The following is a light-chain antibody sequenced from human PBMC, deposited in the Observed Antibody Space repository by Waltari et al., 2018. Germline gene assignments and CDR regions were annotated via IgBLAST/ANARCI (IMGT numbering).Light chain of an antibody. J-gene: IGKJ4*01. CDR3: QQRSNWPLT. Sequence: EIVLTQSPATLSLSPGERPTLSCRASQSVSSYLAWHQQKPGQAPRLLIYDASNRATGIPARFSGSGSGTDFTLTISSLEPEDFAVYYCQQRSNWPLTFGGGTKVEIK. CDR2: DAS. V-gene: IGKV3-11*01. CDR1: QSVSSY.